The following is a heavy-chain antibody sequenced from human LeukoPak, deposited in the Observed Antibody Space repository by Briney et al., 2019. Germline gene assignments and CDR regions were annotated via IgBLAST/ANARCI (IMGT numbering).Heavy chain of an antibody. V-gene: IGHV3-53*01. CDR3: ASGLPPGIIDY. Sequence: GGSLRLSCAASGFTVSSNYMTWVRQAPGKGLEWVSVINSGGSTYYADSVKGRFTISRDNSKNTLYLQINSLRAEDTAVYYCASGLPPGIIDYWGQGTLVTVSS. J-gene: IGHJ4*02. CDR1: GFTVSSNY. D-gene: IGHD1-14*01. CDR2: INSGGST.